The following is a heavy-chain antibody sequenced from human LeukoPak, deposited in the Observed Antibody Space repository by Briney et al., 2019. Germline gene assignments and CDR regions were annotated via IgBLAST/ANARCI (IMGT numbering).Heavy chain of an antibody. CDR1: GFTFSSYA. Sequence: PGGSLRLSCAASGFTFSSYAMSWVRQAPGKGLEWVAVISYDGSNKYYADSVKGRFTISRDNSKNTLYLQMNSLRAEDTAVYYCARVFPGVIVGATTKAPDHWGQGTLVTVSS. CDR3: ARVFPGVIVGATTKAPDH. D-gene: IGHD1-26*01. J-gene: IGHJ5*02. CDR2: ISYDGSNK. V-gene: IGHV3-30-3*01.